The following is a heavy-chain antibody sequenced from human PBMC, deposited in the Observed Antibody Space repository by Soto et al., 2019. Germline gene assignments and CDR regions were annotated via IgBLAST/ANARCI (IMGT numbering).Heavy chain of an antibody. CDR2: ISGSGGST. CDR1: GLTFSSYA. D-gene: IGHD6-13*01. CDR3: AKVLGIAAAGPVFDY. V-gene: IGHV3-23*01. Sequence: GGSLRLSCAASGLTFSSYAMSWVRRAPGKGLEWVSAISGSGGSTYYADSVKGRFTISRDNSKNTLYLQMNSLRAEDTAVYYCAKVLGIAAAGPVFDYWGQGTQVTVSS. J-gene: IGHJ4*02.